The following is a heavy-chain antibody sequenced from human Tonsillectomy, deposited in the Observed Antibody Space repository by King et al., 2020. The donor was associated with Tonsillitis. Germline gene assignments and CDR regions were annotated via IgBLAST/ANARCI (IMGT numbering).Heavy chain of an antibody. CDR2: IHWNDDK. J-gene: IGHJ5*02. Sequence: TLKESGPTLVKPTETLTLTCTFSGFSLTSTGVGVAWIRQPPGKALERLAIIHWNDDKRYSPSLRSRLTITKDTSKNQVVLTMTNMDPVDTATYYCAHNYISIDNFLDWFDPWGQGTLVTVSS. D-gene: IGHD3-16*01. V-gene: IGHV2-5*01. CDR3: AHNYISIDNFLDWFDP. CDR1: GFSLTSTGVG.